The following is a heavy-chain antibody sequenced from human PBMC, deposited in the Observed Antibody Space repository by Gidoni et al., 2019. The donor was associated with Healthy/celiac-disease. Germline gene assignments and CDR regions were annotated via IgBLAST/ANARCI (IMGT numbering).Heavy chain of an antibody. V-gene: IGHV3-30*01. CDR2: ISYDGSNK. CDR1: GFTFRSYA. CDR3: AREDLIYYYDSSGPFDY. J-gene: IGHJ4*02. Sequence: QVQLVESGGGVVQPGRSLRLSCAASGFTFRSYAMHWVRQAPGKGLEWVAVISYDGSNKYYADSVKGRFTISRDNSKNTLYLQMNSLRAEDTAVYYCAREDLIYYYDSSGPFDYWGQGTLVTVSS. D-gene: IGHD3-22*01.